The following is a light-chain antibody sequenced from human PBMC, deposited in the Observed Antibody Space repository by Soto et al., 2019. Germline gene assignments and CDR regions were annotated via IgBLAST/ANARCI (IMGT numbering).Light chain of an antibody. V-gene: IGKV3-11*01. CDR3: QQRSNWPST. CDR2: DAS. CDR1: QSVSSY. J-gene: IGKJ4*01. Sequence: EIVLTQSPATLSLSPGERATLSCRASQSVSSYLACYQRKPGQAPRLLIYDASNRATGIPARFSGSGYGADFALTISSLEHEDVAVYYCQQRSNWPSTFGGGTKVEIK.